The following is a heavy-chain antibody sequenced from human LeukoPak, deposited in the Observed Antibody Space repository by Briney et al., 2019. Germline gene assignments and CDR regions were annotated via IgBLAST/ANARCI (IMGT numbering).Heavy chain of an antibody. J-gene: IGHJ4*02. D-gene: IGHD3-10*01. CDR1: GFTFSSYG. Sequence: GGSLRLSCAASGFTFSSYGMHWVRQAPGKGLEWVSAISGSGGSTYYADSVKGRFTISRDNSKNTLYLQMNSLRAEDTAVYYCAMGGSGSYFDYWGQGTLVTVSS. V-gene: IGHV3-23*01. CDR3: AMGGSGSYFDY. CDR2: ISGSGGST.